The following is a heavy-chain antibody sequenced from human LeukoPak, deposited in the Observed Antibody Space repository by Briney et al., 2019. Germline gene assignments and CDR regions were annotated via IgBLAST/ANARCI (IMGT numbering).Heavy chain of an antibody. Sequence: ASVKVSCKASGYTFTGYYMHWVRQAPGQGLEWMGQINPNSGGTNYAQKFQGRVTMTRDTSISTAYMELSRLRSDDTAVYYCARAQTYCYDSSGYYYSDYWGPGTLVTVSS. CDR1: GYTFTGYY. V-gene: IGHV1-2*06. CDR2: INPNSGGT. CDR3: ARAQTYCYDSSGYYYSDY. J-gene: IGHJ4*02. D-gene: IGHD3-22*01.